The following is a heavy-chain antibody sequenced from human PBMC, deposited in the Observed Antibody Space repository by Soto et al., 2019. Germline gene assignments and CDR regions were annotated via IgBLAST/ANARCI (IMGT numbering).Heavy chain of an antibody. J-gene: IGHJ5*02. CDR2: IYYSGST. CDR1: GGSISSGGYY. CDR3: ARGELLWFENNWFDP. V-gene: IGHV4-31*03. D-gene: IGHD3-10*01. Sequence: QVQLQESGPGLVKPSQTLSLTCTVSGGSISSGGYYWSWIRQHPGKGLEWIGYIYYSGSTYYNPSLKSRVTISVDTSKNQFSLKLSSVTAADTAVYYCARGELLWFENNWFDPRGQGTLVTVSS.